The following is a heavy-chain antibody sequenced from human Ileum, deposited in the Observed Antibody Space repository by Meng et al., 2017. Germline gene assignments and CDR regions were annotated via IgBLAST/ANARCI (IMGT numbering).Heavy chain of an antibody. J-gene: IGHJ5*02. Sequence: QVHLQGSAPGLVRPSQTLSLTCTVSGDSLSSGPYYWSWIRQPAGEGLEWLGRISASGTTNYNTSLNNRVTISLDTSKNQFSLKLSSVTAADTAAYYCARSSGTYYSWWFDPWGQGTLVTVSS. CDR1: GDSLSSGPYY. V-gene: IGHV4-61*02. CDR3: ARSSGTYYSWWFDP. CDR2: ISASGTT. D-gene: IGHD3-10*01.